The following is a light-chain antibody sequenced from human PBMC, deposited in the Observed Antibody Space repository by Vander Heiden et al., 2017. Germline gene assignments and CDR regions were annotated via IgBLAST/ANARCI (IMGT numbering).Light chain of an antibody. CDR3: QVWDSSSDHPV. CDR1: NIGSKS. V-gene: IGLV3-21*02. Sequence: SYVLTQPPSVSVAPGQTARITCGGNNIGSKSVHWYQQKPGQAPVLVVYVDSDRPSGIPERFSGSNSGNTATLTISRVEAGEEADYYCQVWDSSSDHPVFGGGTKLTVL. J-gene: IGLJ3*02. CDR2: VDS.